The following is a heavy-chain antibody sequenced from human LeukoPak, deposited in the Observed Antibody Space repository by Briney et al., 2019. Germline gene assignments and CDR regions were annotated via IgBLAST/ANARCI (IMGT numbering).Heavy chain of an antibody. D-gene: IGHD5-24*01. CDR1: GYSFTSYW. CDR2: IDPSDSYT. J-gene: IGHJ4*02. CDR3: ARHGDGYNYDFDY. V-gene: IGHV5-10-1*01. Sequence: GESLKISCKGSGYSFTSYWISWVRQMPGKGLEWVGRIDPSDSYTNYSPSFQGHVTISADKSISTAYLQWSSLKASDTAMYYCARHGDGYNYDFDYWGQGTLVTVSS.